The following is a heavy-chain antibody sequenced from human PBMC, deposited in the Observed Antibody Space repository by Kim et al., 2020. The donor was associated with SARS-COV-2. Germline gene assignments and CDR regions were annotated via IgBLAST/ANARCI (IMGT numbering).Heavy chain of an antibody. CDR2: IKSKTDGGTT. CDR3: TTEARGYYGSGSPGKSIDN. V-gene: IGHV3-15*01. J-gene: IGHJ4*02. CDR1: GFTFSNAW. Sequence: GGSLRLSCAASGFTFSNAWMSWVRQAPGKGLEWVGRIKSKTDGGTTDYAAPVKVIFTISRDDSKNTLALQMNSLKTGDTAVYYCTTEARGYYGSGSPGKSIDNWGQGTLVTVSS. D-gene: IGHD3-10*01.